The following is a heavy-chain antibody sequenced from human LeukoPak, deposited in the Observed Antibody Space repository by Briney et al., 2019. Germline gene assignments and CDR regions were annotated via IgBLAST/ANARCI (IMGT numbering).Heavy chain of an antibody. V-gene: IGHV4-61*02. CDR3: ARDGVVGATKESYYYCMDV. D-gene: IGHD1-26*01. CDR2: IYTSGST. CDR1: GGSISSGSYY. J-gene: IGHJ6*03. Sequence: SETLSLTCTVSGGSISSGSYYWSWIRQPAGKGLEWIGRIYTSGSTNYNPSLKSRVTISVDTSKNQFSLKLSSVTAADTAVYYCARDGVVGATKESYYYCMDVWGKGTTVTVSS.